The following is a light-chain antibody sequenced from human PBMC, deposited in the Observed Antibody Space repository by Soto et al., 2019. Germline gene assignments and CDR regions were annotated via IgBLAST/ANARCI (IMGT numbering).Light chain of an antibody. CDR2: DVS. CDR1: SSDVGGYNY. V-gene: IGLV2-14*01. Sequence: QSALTQPASVSGSPGQSITISCTGTSSDVGGYNYVSWYQQHPGKAPKLMIYDVSYRPSGVSNRFSGSKSGNTASLTISGLQAGDEADYYCSSYTTSSTLNVVFGGGTKLTVL. J-gene: IGLJ2*01. CDR3: SSYTTSSTLNVV.